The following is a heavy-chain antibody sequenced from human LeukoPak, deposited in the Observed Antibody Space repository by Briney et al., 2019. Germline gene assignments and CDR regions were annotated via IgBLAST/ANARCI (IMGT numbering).Heavy chain of an antibody. J-gene: IGHJ4*02. V-gene: IGHV3-9*01. CDR1: GFTFDDYA. CDR2: ISWNSGSI. D-gene: IGHD3-10*01. Sequence: GRSLRLSCAASGFTFDDYAMHWVRQAPGKGLEWVSGISWNSGSIGYADSVKGRFTISRDNSKNQLYLQMNSLRAEDTAVYYCAKGVRGVIAYYFDYWGQGALVTVSS. CDR3: AKGVRGVIAYYFDY.